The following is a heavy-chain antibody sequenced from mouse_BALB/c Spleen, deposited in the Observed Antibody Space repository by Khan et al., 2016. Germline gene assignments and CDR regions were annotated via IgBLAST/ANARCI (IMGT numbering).Heavy chain of an antibody. CDR1: GYTFTDYS. V-gene: IGHV9-2-1*01. CDR3: ARYGNAWFAY. J-gene: IGHJ3*01. D-gene: IGHD2-1*01. CDR2: INTETGEP. Sequence: QIQLVQSGPELKKPGETVKISCKASGYTFTDYSMHWVKQAPGKGLKWMGWINTETGEPKYADDFKGRFAFSLETSASTAYLQINNLKNEDTATYFCARYGNAWFAYWGQGTLVTVSA.